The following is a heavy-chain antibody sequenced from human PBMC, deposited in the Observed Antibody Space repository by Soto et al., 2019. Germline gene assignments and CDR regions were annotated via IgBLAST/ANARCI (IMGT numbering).Heavy chain of an antibody. J-gene: IGHJ4*02. Sequence: PGESLKISCKGSGYSFTSYWIGWVRQVPGKGLEWMGIIYPADSETRYSPAFQGLVTVSADKSINTAYLQWRSLKASDTAMYYCVAAAGTGLDYWGQGTLVTVSS. CDR2: IYPADSET. CDR1: GYSFTSYW. V-gene: IGHV5-51*01. CDR3: VAAAGTGLDY. D-gene: IGHD6-13*01.